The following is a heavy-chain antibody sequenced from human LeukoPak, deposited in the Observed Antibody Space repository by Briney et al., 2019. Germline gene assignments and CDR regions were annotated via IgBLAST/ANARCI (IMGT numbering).Heavy chain of an antibody. CDR2: INHSGST. D-gene: IGHD4-17*01. CDR1: GGSFSGYY. J-gene: IGHJ5*02. CDR3: ARQFTVTTPLRLNWFDP. Sequence: SETLSLTCAVYGGSFSGYYWSWIRQPPGKGLEWIGEINHSGSTNYNPSLKSRVTISVDTSKNQFSLKLSSVTAADTAVYYCARQFTVTTPLRLNWFDPWGQGTLVTVSS. V-gene: IGHV4-34*01.